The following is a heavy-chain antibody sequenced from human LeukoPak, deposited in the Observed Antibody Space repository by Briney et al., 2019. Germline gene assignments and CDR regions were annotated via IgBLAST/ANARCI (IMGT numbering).Heavy chain of an antibody. Sequence: ASVTVSCKAPGYTFTDYYMHWVRQAPGQTFEWLAWINPKSGDTHYTQKFQGRVTVTTDTSITSVYMELSGLQSDDTAVYYCVRDLTGGSGDWGQGTLVTVSS. CDR1: GYTFTDYY. CDR2: INPKSGDT. D-gene: IGHD6-19*01. V-gene: IGHV1-2*02. CDR3: VRDLTGGSGD. J-gene: IGHJ4*02.